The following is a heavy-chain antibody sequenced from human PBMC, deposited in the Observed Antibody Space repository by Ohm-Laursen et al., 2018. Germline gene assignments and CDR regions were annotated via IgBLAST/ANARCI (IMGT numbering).Heavy chain of an antibody. Sequence: SVKVSCKTSGYTFTSYYMHWVRQAPGQGLEWMGIINPSGGSTSYAQKFQGRVTMTRDTSTSTVYMELSSLRSEDTAVYYCARQYYDFWSGYYGNYFDYWGQGTLVTVSS. V-gene: IGHV1-46*01. D-gene: IGHD3-3*01. CDR1: GYTFTSYY. CDR2: INPSGGST. CDR3: ARQYYDFWSGYYGNYFDY. J-gene: IGHJ4*02.